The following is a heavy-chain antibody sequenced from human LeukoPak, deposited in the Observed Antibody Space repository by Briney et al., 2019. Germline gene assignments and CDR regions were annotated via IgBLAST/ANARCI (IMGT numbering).Heavy chain of an antibody. D-gene: IGHD4-17*01. J-gene: IGHJ4*02. V-gene: IGHV4-30-4*08. CDR1: GGSINTANYY. CDR3: ARDPYGDFEDY. CDR2: ISYSGTP. Sequence: SQTLSLTCNVSGGSINTANYYWTWIRQPPGKGLEWIGYISYSGTPYYNPSLNSRVTISLDTSKNQFSLILNSVTAADTAMYYCARDPYGDFEDYWGQGTLVTVSS.